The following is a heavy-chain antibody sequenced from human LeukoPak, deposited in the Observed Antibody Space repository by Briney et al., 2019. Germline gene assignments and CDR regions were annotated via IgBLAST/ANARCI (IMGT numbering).Heavy chain of an antibody. CDR3: TKARYSNAWDYSDY. CDR2: ISGSGSAS. J-gene: IGHJ4*02. Sequence: GGSLRLSCAASGFTFSSYAMNWVRQAPGKGLEWVSGISGSGSASYYADSVKGRFTISRDNSRNTLYLQMNYLSVDDTAVYYCTKARYSNAWDYSDYWGQGTLVTVSS. D-gene: IGHD6-19*01. CDR1: GFTFSSYA. V-gene: IGHV3-23*01.